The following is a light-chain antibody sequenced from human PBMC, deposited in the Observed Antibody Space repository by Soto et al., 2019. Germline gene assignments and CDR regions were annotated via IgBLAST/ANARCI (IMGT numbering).Light chain of an antibody. CDR2: GAS. CDR1: QSVNSN. CDR3: QQYNNWPPLT. Sequence: EIVMTQSPATLSVSPGESATLSCRASQSVNSNLAWYQQKPGQAPRLLIYGASTRATGLPARFSGRRSGTEFTLTISSLQSEDFAVYYGQQYNNWPPLTFGGGTKVEIK. J-gene: IGKJ4*01. V-gene: IGKV3-15*01.